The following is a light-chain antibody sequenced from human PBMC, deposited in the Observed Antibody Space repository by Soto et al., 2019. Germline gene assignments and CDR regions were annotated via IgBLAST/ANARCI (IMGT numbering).Light chain of an antibody. V-gene: IGKV3D-15*01. J-gene: IGKJ4*01. CDR3: QQYQNWPPLT. CDR1: QSININ. Sequence: EVLMTQSPATLYVSPGERVTLSCRASQSININLAWYQQKPGQAPRVLIYGASSRASGIPDRFSGSGSGTDFTLTISRLEHDDFAFYYCQQYQNWPPLTFGGGTGVEIK. CDR2: GAS.